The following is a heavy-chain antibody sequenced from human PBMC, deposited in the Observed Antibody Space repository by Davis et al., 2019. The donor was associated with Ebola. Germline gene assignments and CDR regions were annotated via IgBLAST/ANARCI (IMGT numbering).Heavy chain of an antibody. Sequence: GGSLRFSCAASGFTVSTNYMSWVRQAPGKGLEWVSVIYSGGSTYYADSVKGRFTISRDNSKNTLYLQMNSLRAEDTAVYYCARVRWTSGYYFDYWGQGTLVTVSS. J-gene: IGHJ4*02. CDR2: IYSGGST. V-gene: IGHV3-53*01. D-gene: IGHD3-22*01. CDR3: ARVRWTSGYYFDY. CDR1: GFTVSTNY.